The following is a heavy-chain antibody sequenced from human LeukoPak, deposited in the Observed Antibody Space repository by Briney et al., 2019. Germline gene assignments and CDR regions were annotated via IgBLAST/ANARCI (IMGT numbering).Heavy chain of an antibody. J-gene: IGHJ5*02. CDR2: ITHSGST. CDR3: ARGFKMVEYWGKTNWFDP. V-gene: IGHV4-34*01. D-gene: IGHD7-27*01. Sequence: SETLSLTCAVYGGSFSNYYWSWIRQSPGKGLEWIGEITHSGSTNYNPSLKSRVTISVDTSKNQLSLKLSSVTAADTAVYYCARGFKMVEYWGKTNWFDPWGQGTLVTVSS. CDR1: GGSFSNYY.